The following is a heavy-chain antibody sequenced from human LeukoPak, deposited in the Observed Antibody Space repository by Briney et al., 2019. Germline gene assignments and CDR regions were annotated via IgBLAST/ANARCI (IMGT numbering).Heavy chain of an antibody. D-gene: IGHD4-23*01. CDR1: GGSFSGYY. V-gene: IGHV4-34*01. CDR2: INHSGGT. CDR3: ARGNSGDFYWYFDL. Sequence: SETLSLTCAVYGGSFSGYYWSWIRQPPGKGLEWIGEINHSGGTNYNPSLKSRVTISVDTSKNQFSLKLSSVTAADTAVYYCARGNSGDFYWYFDLWGRGTLVTVSS. J-gene: IGHJ2*01.